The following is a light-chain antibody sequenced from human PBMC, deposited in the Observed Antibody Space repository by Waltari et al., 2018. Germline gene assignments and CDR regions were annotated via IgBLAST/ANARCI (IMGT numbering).Light chain of an antibody. CDR1: QGIANF. J-gene: IGKJ1*01. Sequence: IQLTQSPSSLSASVGDRVTITCRASQGIANFLAWYQQKPGKAPNLLIYAASTLQSGVPSRLSGSGSGTDFTLTISSLQPEDFATYYCQLLNSSQWTFGQGTKVEI. CDR3: QLLNSSQWT. CDR2: AAS. V-gene: IGKV1-9*01.